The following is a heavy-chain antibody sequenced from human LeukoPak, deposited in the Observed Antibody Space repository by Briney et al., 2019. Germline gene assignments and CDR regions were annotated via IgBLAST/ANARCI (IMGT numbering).Heavy chain of an antibody. D-gene: IGHD2-2*01. J-gene: IGHJ5*02. CDR3: ARDPFYEGSTSTTPVDP. CDR1: GYTLTELS. Sequence: ASVKVSCKVSGYTLTELSMHWVRQAPGKGLEWMGGFDPEDGETIYAQKFQGRVTITADESTSTAYMELSSLRSEDTAVYYCARDPFYEGSTSTTPVDPWGQGTLVTVSS. V-gene: IGHV1-24*01. CDR2: FDPEDGET.